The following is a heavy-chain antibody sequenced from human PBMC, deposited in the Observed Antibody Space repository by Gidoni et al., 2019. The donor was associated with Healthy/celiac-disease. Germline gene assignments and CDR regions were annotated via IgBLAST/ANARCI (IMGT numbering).Heavy chain of an antibody. Sequence: EVQLLESGEGWVAPGGSLRLSCAASGFTVSISDMSRVRQAPGKGLAWVSAISGSGGSTYYADSVKGRFTISRDNSKNTLYLQMTSLRAEDTAVYYCAKDLPPPDYYDSSGYHAFDIWGQGTMVTVSS. CDR2: ISGSGGST. D-gene: IGHD3-22*01. CDR3: AKDLPPPDYYDSSGYHAFDI. V-gene: IGHV3-23*01. CDR1: GFTVSISD. J-gene: IGHJ3*02.